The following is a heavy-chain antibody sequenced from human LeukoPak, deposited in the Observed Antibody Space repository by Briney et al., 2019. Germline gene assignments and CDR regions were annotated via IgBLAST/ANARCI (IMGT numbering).Heavy chain of an antibody. Sequence: GGSLRLSCAAPGFTFSSYAMSWVRQAPGKGLEWVSAISGSGGSTYYADSVKGRFTISRDNSKNTLYLQMNSLRAEDTAVYYCAKDFYGSGSYYNWGQGTLVTVSS. CDR2: ISGSGGST. V-gene: IGHV3-23*01. CDR3: AKDFYGSGSYYN. CDR1: GFTFSSYA. D-gene: IGHD3-10*01. J-gene: IGHJ4*02.